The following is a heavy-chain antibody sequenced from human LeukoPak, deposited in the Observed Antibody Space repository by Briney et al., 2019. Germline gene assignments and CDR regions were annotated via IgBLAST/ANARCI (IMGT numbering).Heavy chain of an antibody. D-gene: IGHD6-13*01. CDR1: GFTFSSYA. CDR2: ISGSGGST. CDR3: AKSKGYSSSWYFDY. V-gene: IGHV3-23*01. J-gene: IGHJ4*02. Sequence: GGSLGLSCAASGFTFSSYAMSWVRQAPGKGLEWVSAISGSGGSTYYADSVKGRFTISRDNSKNTLYLQMNSLRAEDTAVYYCAKSKGYSSSWYFDYWGQGTLVTVSS.